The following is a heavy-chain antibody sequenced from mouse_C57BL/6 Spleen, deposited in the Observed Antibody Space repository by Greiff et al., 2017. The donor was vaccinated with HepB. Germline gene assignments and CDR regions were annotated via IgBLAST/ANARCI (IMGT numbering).Heavy chain of an antibody. Sequence: VKLVESGPGLVAPSQSLSITCTVSGFSLTSYGVHWVRQPPGKGLEWLVVIWSDGSTTYNSALKSRLSISTDNSKSQVFLKMNSLQTDDTAMYYCARHDDGYYEGFAYWGQGTLVTVSA. CDR1: GFSLTSYG. CDR3: ARHDDGYYEGFAY. V-gene: IGHV2-6-1*01. CDR2: IWSDGST. D-gene: IGHD2-3*01. J-gene: IGHJ3*01.